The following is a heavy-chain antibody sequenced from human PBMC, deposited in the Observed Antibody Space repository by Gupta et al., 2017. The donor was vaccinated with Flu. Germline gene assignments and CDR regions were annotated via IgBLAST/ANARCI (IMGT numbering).Heavy chain of an antibody. D-gene: IGHD2-15*01. V-gene: IGHV4-39*01. Sequence: QPLLQESGPGLLKPSETLSLMCTVSGDSIRSSSYYWAWIRQPPGRGLEWIGTIYFDGSTYYNPSLKSRVTISIDTSNNHFSLTLRSVTAADTAVFYCARLMQTSAAANGGRGTLLTVSS. CDR2: IYFDGST. J-gene: IGHJ4*02. CDR1: GDSIRSSSYY. CDR3: ARLMQTSAAAN.